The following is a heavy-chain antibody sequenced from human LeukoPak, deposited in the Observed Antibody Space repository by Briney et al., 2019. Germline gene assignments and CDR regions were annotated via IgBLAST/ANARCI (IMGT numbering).Heavy chain of an antibody. Sequence: GGSLRLSCAASGFTFSSYGMSWVRQAPGKGLEWVSAISGSGGSTYYADSVKGRFTISRDNSKNTLYLQMNSLRAEDTAVYYCAKAAGYSSSWYEGSNYFDYWGQGTLVTVSS. J-gene: IGHJ4*02. D-gene: IGHD6-13*01. CDR1: GFTFSSYG. CDR2: ISGSGGST. CDR3: AKAAGYSSSWYEGSNYFDY. V-gene: IGHV3-23*01.